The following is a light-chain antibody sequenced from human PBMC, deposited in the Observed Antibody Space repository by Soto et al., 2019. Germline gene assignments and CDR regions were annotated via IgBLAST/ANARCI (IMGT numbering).Light chain of an antibody. CDR1: QRITAW. V-gene: IGKV1-5*03. CDR3: QQYHDYPWT. CDR2: KAS. J-gene: IGKJ1*01. Sequence: DIQMTQSPSTLSTSVGDRVTITCRASQRITAWLAWYQQKPGKPPKLLIYKASTLESGVPSRFSGSGSETEFTLTISSLQPDDFATYYCQQYHDYPWTFGQGTRV.